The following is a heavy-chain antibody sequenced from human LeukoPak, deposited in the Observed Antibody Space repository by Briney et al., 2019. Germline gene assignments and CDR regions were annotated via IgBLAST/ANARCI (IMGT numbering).Heavy chain of an antibody. J-gene: IGHJ4*02. Sequence: ASVKVSCKASGYTFTGYYMHWVRQAPGQGLEWMGRINPNSGGTNYAQKFQGRVTMTRDTSISTAYMELTRLRSDDTAVYYCARDRAIIVGATPGIGYWGQGTLVTVSS. V-gene: IGHV1-2*06. D-gene: IGHD1-26*01. CDR2: INPNSGGT. CDR3: ARDRAIIVGATPGIGY. CDR1: GYTFTGYY.